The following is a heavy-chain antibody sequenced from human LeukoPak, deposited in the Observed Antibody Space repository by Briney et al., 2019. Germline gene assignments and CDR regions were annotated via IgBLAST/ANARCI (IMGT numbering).Heavy chain of an antibody. V-gene: IGHV3-48*01. J-gene: IGHJ6*03. D-gene: IGHD1-1*01. CDR3: ARGGGNGDYYYYYMDV. Sequence: GGSLRLSCAASGFTFSTYSMNWVRQAPGKGLEWISYISSDSGTIFYADSVKGRFTISRDNARNSLYLQMNSLRAEDTAVYYCARGGGNGDYYYYYMDVWGKGTTVTISS. CDR1: GFTFSTYS. CDR2: ISSDSGTI.